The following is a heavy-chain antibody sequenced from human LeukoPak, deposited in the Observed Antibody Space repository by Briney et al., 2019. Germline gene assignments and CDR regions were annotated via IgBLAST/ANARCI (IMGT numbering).Heavy chain of an antibody. J-gene: IGHJ4*02. D-gene: IGHD5-18*01. V-gene: IGHV1-46*01. CDR3: ARAHGLYSYGRRYYFDY. Sequence: GASVKVSCKASGYTFTSYYMHWVRQAPGQGLEWMGIINPSGGSTSYAQKFQGRVTMTRDTSTSTVYMELSSLRSEDTAVYYCARAHGLYSYGRRYYFDYWGRGTLVTVSS. CDR2: INPSGGST. CDR1: GYTFTSYY.